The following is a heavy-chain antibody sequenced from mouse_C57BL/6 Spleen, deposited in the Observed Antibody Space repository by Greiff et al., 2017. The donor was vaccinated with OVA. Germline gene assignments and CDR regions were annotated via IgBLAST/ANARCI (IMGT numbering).Heavy chain of an antibody. V-gene: IGHV5-17*01. CDR2: ISSGSSTI. CDR1: GFTFSDYG. J-gene: IGHJ1*03. CDR3: ARNYRGWYFDV. D-gene: IGHD1-3*01. Sequence: EVHLVESGGGLVKPGGSLKLSCAASGFTFSDYGMHWVRQAPEKGLEWVAYISSGSSTIYYADTVKGRFTISRDNAKNTLFLQMTSLRSEDTAMYYCARNYRGWYFDVWGTGTTVTVSS.